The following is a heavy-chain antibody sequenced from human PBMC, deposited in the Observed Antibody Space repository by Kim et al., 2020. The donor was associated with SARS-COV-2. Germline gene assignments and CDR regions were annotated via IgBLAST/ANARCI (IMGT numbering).Heavy chain of an antibody. CDR2: IWSDGSNE. CDR1: GFTFSIYG. J-gene: IGHJ4*02. Sequence: GGSLRLSCAASGFTFSIYGMHWVRQAPGKGLEWVAVIWSDGSNENYVDSVRGRFTISRDNSKNTLYLQMNSLRAEDTAIYYCATDRGAAPFDYWGQGTLVTVSS. D-gene: IGHD3-10*01. CDR3: ATDRGAAPFDY. V-gene: IGHV3-33*01.